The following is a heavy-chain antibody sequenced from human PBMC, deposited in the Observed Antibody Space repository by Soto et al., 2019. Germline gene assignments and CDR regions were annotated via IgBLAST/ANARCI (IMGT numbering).Heavy chain of an antibody. V-gene: IGHV3-23*01. D-gene: IGHD3-3*01. CDR1: GFAFSAYA. CDR3: AKHPIFGVVTRYFGH. CDR2: IGGGGHDT. Sequence: QLLESGGSLVEPGGSLRLSCSASGFAFSAYAMSWVRQAPQKGLEWVSGIGGGGHDTRYGDSVKGRFSITRDNSRNTLYLEMNRLSAEDTAVYYCAKHPIFGVVTRYFGHWGRGVLVTVSS. J-gene: IGHJ4*02.